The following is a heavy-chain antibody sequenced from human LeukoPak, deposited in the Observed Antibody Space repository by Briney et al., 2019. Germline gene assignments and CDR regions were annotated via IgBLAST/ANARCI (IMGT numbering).Heavy chain of an antibody. CDR3: ARGGFVDTAMVSHYFDY. Sequence: SETLSLTCAVYGGSFSGYYWSWIRQPPGKGLEWIGEINRSGSTNYNPSLKSRVTISVDTSKNQFSLKLSSVTAADTAVYYCARGGFVDTAMVSHYFDYWGQGTLVTVSS. CDR1: GGSFSGYY. J-gene: IGHJ4*02. V-gene: IGHV4-34*01. CDR2: INRSGST. D-gene: IGHD5-18*01.